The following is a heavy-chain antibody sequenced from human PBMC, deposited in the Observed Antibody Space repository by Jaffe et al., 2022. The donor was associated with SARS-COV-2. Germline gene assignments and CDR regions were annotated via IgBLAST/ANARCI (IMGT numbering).Heavy chain of an antibody. CDR2: IRDSGVNT. CDR1: GFTFSSYA. J-gene: IGHJ4*02. Sequence: EVRLLESGGGLVQPGGSLRLSCAASGFTFSSYAMNWVRQAPGKGLEWVSAIRDSGVNTYYGESVKGRFTISRDNSKNTLYLQMNSLRGEDTAVYYCARAKATAVVTAIDSWGQGTRVTVSS. V-gene: IGHV3-23*01. D-gene: IGHD2-21*02. CDR3: ARAKATAVVTAIDS.